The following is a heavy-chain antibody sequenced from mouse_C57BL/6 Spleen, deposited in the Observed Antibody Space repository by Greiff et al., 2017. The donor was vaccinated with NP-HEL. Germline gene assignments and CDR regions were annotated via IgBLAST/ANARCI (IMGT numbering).Heavy chain of an antibody. Sequence: EVQLQQSGPELVKPGASVKIPCKASGYTFTDYNMDWVKQSHGKSLEWIGDINPNNGGTIYNQKFKGKATLTVDKSSSTAYLELRSLTSEDTAVYYCARWNYGSRAFAYWGQGTLVTVSA. CDR3: ARWNYGSRAFAY. J-gene: IGHJ3*01. CDR1: GYTFTDYN. CDR2: INPNNGGT. V-gene: IGHV1-18*01. D-gene: IGHD1-1*01.